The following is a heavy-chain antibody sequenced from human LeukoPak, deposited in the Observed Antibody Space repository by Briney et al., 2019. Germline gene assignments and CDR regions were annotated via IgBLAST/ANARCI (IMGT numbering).Heavy chain of an antibody. D-gene: IGHD1-26*01. Sequence: GGSLRLSCAASGFTFSSFGMHWVRQAPGQGLEWVAFIRYDGTNKYYADSVKGRFTISRDNSKNTAYLQMNSLRSEDTAVYYCAKRSGINYGYFDSWGQGTLVTVSS. CDR3: AKRSGINYGYFDS. CDR2: IRYDGTNK. CDR1: GFTFSSFG. J-gene: IGHJ4*02. V-gene: IGHV3-30*02.